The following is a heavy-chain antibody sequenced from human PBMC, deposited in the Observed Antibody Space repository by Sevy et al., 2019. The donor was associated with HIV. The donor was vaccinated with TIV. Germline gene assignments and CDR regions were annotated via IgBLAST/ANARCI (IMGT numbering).Heavy chain of an antibody. CDR2: INNSSRFI. V-gene: IGHV3-11*06. Sequence: GGSLRLSCAASGFTFSDYYMSWIRQAPGKGPQWVSYINNSSRFINYVDSVKGRFTINRDNAKNSLYLQTNSLGAGDTAVYYCARGKVLFDYWGQGTLVTVSS. J-gene: IGHJ4*02. CDR1: GFTFSDYY. CDR3: ARGKVLFDY.